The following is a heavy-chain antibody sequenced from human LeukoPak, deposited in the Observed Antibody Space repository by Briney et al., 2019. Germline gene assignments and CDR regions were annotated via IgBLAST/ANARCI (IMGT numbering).Heavy chain of an antibody. D-gene: IGHD4-17*01. V-gene: IGHV3-7*01. J-gene: IGHJ4*02. CDR2: IKQDGSEK. CDR3: ARDTARTLTTYLGCFDY. CDR1: GFTFSSNW. Sequence: GGSLRLSCAASGFTFSSNWMSWVRQAPGKRLEWVANIKQDGSEKYYVDSVKGRFTISRDNAKDSLYLQMNSLRAEDTAVYYCARDTARTLTTYLGCFDYWGQGTLVTVSS.